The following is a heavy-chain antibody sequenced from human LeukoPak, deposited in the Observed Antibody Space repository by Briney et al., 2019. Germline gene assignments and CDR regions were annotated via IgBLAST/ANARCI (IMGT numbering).Heavy chain of an antibody. J-gene: IGHJ6*04. Sequence: GGSLRLSCVASGFTFSIYGMHWVRQAPGKGLEWVSYISSSGSTIYYADSVKGRFTISRDNAENSLYLQMNSLRAVDTAVYYCAELGITMIGGVWGKGTTVTISS. CDR2: ISSSGSTI. V-gene: IGHV3-48*04. CDR3: AELGITMIGGV. CDR1: GFTFSIYG. D-gene: IGHD3-10*02.